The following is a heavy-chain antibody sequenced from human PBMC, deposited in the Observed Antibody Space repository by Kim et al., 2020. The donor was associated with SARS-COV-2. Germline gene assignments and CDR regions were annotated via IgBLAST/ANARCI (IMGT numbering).Heavy chain of an antibody. CDR3: AKDRLGFCSGGGCYGFDY. J-gene: IGHJ4*02. D-gene: IGHD2-15*01. Sequence: GGSLRLSCAASGFTFSSSAMSWVRQAPGKGLEWVAAIRDSGNNTWYADSVKGRFTISRDNSKNTLYLQMDSLRADDTALYFCAKDRLGFCSGGGCYGFDYWGEGTRVIVSS. CDR2: IRDSGNNT. CDR1: GFTFSSSA. V-gene: IGHV3-23*01.